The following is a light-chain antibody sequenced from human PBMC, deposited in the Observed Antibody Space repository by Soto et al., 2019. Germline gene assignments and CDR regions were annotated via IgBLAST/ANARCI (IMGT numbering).Light chain of an antibody. V-gene: IGLV2-14*01. Sequence: QSALTQPASVSGSPGQSITISCTGTSSDVGGYNYVSWYQQQSGKAPKLMIHEVSNRPSGVSNRFSGSKSGNTASLTISGLQAEDEADYYCSSYAGSDIFVFGGGTKVTVL. CDR2: EVS. CDR3: SSYAGSDIFV. CDR1: SSDVGGYNY. J-gene: IGLJ2*01.